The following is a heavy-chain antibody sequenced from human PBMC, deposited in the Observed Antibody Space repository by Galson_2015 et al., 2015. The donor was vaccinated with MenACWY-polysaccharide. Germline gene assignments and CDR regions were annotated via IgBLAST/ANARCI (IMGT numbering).Heavy chain of an antibody. CDR1: GFTFNSYT. CDR3: ANPGLSTGRSSDVDY. Sequence: SLRLCCAASGFTFNSYTMSWVRQAPGKGLEWVSAVSGSGASTYYADYVKGRFTLSRDNSKSALYLQMNSLGAEDTAVYYCANPGLSTGRSSDVDYWGQGTLVTVSS. V-gene: IGHV3-23*01. CDR2: VSGSGAST. J-gene: IGHJ4*02. D-gene: IGHD6-25*01.